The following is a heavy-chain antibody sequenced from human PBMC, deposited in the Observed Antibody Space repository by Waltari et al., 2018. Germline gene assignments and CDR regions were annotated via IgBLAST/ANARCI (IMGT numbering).Heavy chain of an antibody. Sequence: QVQVEQSGAEVKKPGASVKVSCKASGYTFTDYYMHWVRQAPGQGLEWMGRINPNSGDTTYTQRFQGRVTMTGDTSISTAYMELSRLTSDDTAVYYCARGSPRPTYYYYMDVWGKGTTVTVSS. CDR2: INPNSGDT. CDR3: ARGSPRPTYYYYMDV. CDR1: GYTFTDYY. V-gene: IGHV1-2*06. J-gene: IGHJ6*03.